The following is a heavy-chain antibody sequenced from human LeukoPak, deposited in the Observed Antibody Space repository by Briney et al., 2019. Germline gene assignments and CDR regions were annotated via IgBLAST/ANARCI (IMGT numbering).Heavy chain of an antibody. V-gene: IGHV3-7*01. CDR1: GFTFNNYW. CDR3: ARDLRTPGFFDY. Sequence: GGSLRLSCAASGFTFNNYWMNWVRQAPGKGLEWVANIEQDGSEKYYVDSVKGRFTISRDNAKNSLSLQMNSLRAEDTAVYYCARDLRTPGFFDYWGQGTLVTVSS. J-gene: IGHJ4*02. CDR2: IEQDGSEK.